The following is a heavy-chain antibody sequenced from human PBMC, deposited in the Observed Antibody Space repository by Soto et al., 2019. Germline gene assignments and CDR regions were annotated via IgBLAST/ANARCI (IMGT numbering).Heavy chain of an antibody. CDR1: GGSISSSNW. J-gene: IGHJ5*02. D-gene: IGHD2-21*02. V-gene: IGHV4-4*02. Sequence: SETLSLTCAVSGGSISSSNWWSWVRQPPGKGLEWIGEIYHSGSTNYNPSLKSRVTISVDKSKNQFSLKLSSVTAADMDVYYCAREGDTTDTGWFDPWGQGTLVTVSS. CDR3: AREGDTTDTGWFDP. CDR2: IYHSGST.